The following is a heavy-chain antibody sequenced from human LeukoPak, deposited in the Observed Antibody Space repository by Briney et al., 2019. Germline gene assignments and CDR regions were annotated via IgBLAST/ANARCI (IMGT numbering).Heavy chain of an antibody. D-gene: IGHD3-3*01. Sequence: GGSLRLSCAASGFTFSRYSMNWVRQAPGKGLEWVSSISSSSSYIYYADSVKGRFTISRDNAKNSLYLQMNSLRAEDTAVYYCARELEITIFGVVTTHDAFDIWGQGTMVTVSS. V-gene: IGHV3-21*01. CDR3: ARELEITIFGVVTTHDAFDI. CDR1: GFTFSRYS. J-gene: IGHJ3*02. CDR2: ISSSSSYI.